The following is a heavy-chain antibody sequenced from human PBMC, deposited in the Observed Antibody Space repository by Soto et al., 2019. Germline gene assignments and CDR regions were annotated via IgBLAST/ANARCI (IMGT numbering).Heavy chain of an antibody. V-gene: IGHV3-72*01. J-gene: IGHJ4*02. CDR2: SRSKARSYST. CDR3: VGTNTGSCFDN. D-gene: IGHD5-12*01. Sequence: PGGSLRLSCVVSGFTFSDHLMDWVRQAPGKGLEWVARSRSKARSYSTEYAASVKGRFTISRDDSKSSLFLQMSSLKTEDTAVYYCVGTNTGSCFDNWGPGTLVTVSS. CDR1: GFTFSDHL.